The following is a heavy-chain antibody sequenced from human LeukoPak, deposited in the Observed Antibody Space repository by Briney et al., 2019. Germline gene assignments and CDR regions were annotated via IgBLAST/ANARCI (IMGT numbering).Heavy chain of an antibody. CDR3: ARDYITGEGYYMDV. Sequence: GGSLRLSCAASGFTFSSYNMNWVRQAPGKGLEWVSYISDSSTTIYYADSVKGRFTISRDNAKNSLYLQMNSLRAEDTALYYCARDYITGEGYYMDVWGRGTTVTVSS. CDR1: GFTFSSYN. J-gene: IGHJ6*03. CDR2: ISDSSTTI. V-gene: IGHV3-48*04. D-gene: IGHD7-27*01.